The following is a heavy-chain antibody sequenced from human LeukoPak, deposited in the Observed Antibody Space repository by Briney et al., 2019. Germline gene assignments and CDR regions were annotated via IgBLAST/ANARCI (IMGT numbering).Heavy chain of an antibody. CDR2: IQSKADGGTT. J-gene: IGHJ4*02. D-gene: IGHD3-10*01. V-gene: IGHV3-15*01. CDR1: GFTFSNTW. CDR3: ATLTVRGVINI. Sequence: GGSLRLSCAASGFTFSNTWMNWVRQAPGKGLEWVGRIQSKADGGTTEYAAPVKGRFTISRDDSKTTLYLQMNSLKTEDTAVYYCATLTVRGVINIWGQGTLVTVSS.